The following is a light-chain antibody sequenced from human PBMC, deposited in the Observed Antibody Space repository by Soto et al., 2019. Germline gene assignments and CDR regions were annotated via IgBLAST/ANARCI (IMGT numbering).Light chain of an antibody. CDR1: QSISSY. V-gene: IGKV1-39*01. Sequence: DIQMTQSPSSLSASVGDRVTITCRASQSISSYLNWYQQKPGKAPKFLIFAASSLQSWVPSRFSGSGSGTDFTLTISSLQPEDFATYYCQQSYSSPWTFGQGT. J-gene: IGKJ1*01. CDR2: AAS. CDR3: QQSYSSPWT.